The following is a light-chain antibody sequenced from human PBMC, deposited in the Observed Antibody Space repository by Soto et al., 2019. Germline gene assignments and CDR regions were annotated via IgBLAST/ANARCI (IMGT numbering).Light chain of an antibody. CDR1: QSVNDNY. V-gene: IGKV3-20*01. CDR2: GAS. Sequence: EIVLTQSPGTLSLSPRERATLSCRASQSVNDNYLAWYQHKPGQAPSLLIYGASSRAPGIPDRFSGSASGTDFTLTISRLEPEDFAIYYCQQYAASPRTFGQGTQVEVK. J-gene: IGKJ1*01. CDR3: QQYAASPRT.